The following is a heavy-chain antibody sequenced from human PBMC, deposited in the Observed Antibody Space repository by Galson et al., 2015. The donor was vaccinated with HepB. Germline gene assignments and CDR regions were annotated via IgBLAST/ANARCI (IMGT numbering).Heavy chain of an antibody. D-gene: IGHD2-2*01. CDR1: GYTFTGHY. CDR3: ARTAYPNLVPATDPNYWYFDL. Sequence: SVKVSCKASGYTFTGHYMHWVRQAPGQGLEWMGWINPNSGGTNYAQKFQGWVTMTRDTSISTAYMELSRLRSDDTAVYYCARTAYPNLVPATDPNYWYFDLWGRGTLVTVSS. CDR2: INPNSGGT. J-gene: IGHJ2*01. V-gene: IGHV1-2*04.